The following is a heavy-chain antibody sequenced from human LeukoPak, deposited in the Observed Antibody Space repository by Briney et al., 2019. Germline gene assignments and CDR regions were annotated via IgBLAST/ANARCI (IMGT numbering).Heavy chain of an antibody. CDR3: ATGKSIVADYYYYGMDV. J-gene: IGHJ6*02. CDR1: GYTLTELS. CDR2: LDPEDGET. D-gene: IGHD3-22*01. Sequence: GASVKVSCKVSGYTLTELSMHWVRQAPGKGLEWMGGLDPEDGETIYAQKFQGRVTMTEDTSTDTAYMELSSLRSEDTAVYYCATGKSIVADYYYYGMDVWGQGTTVTVSS. V-gene: IGHV1-24*01.